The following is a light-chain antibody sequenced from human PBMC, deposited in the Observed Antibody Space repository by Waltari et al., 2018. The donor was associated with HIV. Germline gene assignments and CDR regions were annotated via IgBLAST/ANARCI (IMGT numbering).Light chain of an antibody. V-gene: IGLV2-14*03. CDR1: SSDSGGFQS. Sequence: QSALTQPASVSGSPGQSITISCTGTSSDSGGFQSVSLYQQSPGKAPKLIIYDVSYRPSGVSNRFSGSKSGNTASLTISGLQAEDEADYYCGSSMTNVNMDVFGGGTKLTVL. CDR3: GSSMTNVNMDV. J-gene: IGLJ2*01. CDR2: DVS.